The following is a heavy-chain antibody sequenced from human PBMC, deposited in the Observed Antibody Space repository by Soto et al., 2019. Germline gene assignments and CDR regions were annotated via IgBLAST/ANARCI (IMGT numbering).Heavy chain of an antibody. V-gene: IGHV1-2*02. CDR2: INPNSGGT. D-gene: IGHD3-22*01. CDR1: GYTFTGYY. CDR3: ASLYYYDSSGYYSEFDY. Sequence: ASVKVSCKASGYTFTGYYMHWVRQDPGQGLEWMGWINPNSGGTNYAQKFQGRVTMTRDTSISTAYMELSRLRSDDTAVYYCASLYYYDSSGYYSEFDYWGQGTLVTVSS. J-gene: IGHJ4*02.